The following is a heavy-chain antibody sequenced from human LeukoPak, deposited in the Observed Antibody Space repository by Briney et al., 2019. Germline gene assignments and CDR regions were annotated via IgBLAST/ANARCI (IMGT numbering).Heavy chain of an antibody. CDR1: RFTFSNYW. CDR2: IKPSGSEK. CDR3: ARDLDTYVVLTAYDTFDI. D-gene: IGHD2-21*02. Sequence: PGGSLRLSCEGSRFTFSNYWMTRVRQAPEKGLEWVANIKPSGSEKHYADSVEGRFTISRDNAKNSLYLQMNSLRAEDTAVYYCARDLDTYVVLTAYDTFDIWGQGTMVTVSS. V-gene: IGHV3-7*01. J-gene: IGHJ3*02.